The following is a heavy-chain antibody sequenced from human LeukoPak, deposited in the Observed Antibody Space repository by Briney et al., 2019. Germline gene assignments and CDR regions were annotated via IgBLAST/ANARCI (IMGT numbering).Heavy chain of an antibody. CDR3: AKDNRRHYTSGPNPDSLH. D-gene: IGHD6-19*01. CDR2: LSGNSGSI. V-gene: IGHV3-9*01. Sequence: GRSLRLSCAGSGFIFNNYAMHWVGQPPGKGLKWITGLSGNSGSIDYADSVKGRFTISRDNAKNSLYLQMNSLRVEDTAFYYCAKDNRRHYTSGPNPDSLHWGQGALVTVSS. J-gene: IGHJ4*02. CDR1: GFIFNNYA.